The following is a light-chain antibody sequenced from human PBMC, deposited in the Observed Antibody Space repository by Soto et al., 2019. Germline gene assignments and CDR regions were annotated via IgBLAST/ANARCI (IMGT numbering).Light chain of an antibody. J-gene: IGKJ2*01. Sequence: DIQMTQSPSSLSASVGDRVTITCRTSQTISTHLNWYQQKPGKAPKLLIYAASTLQSGVPSRFSGRGSGTDFTLTINSLQHEDFATYYCQQSLTIPDNFGQGTKLEIK. CDR1: QTISTH. V-gene: IGKV1-39*01. CDR3: QQSLTIPDN. CDR2: AAS.